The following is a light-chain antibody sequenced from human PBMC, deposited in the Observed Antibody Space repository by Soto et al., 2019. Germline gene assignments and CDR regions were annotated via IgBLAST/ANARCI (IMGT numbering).Light chain of an antibody. CDR3: QKYDTSPQHN. J-gene: IGKJ2*01. CDR1: QRVSSSTY. V-gene: IGKV3-20*01. Sequence: EIVLTQSPGTLSLSPGEKATLSCRASQRVSSSTYLAWYQQKPGQAPRLLIYGASTRATGIPDRFSGSESGTDLPPTISRLEPEDFAVYYCQKYDTSPQHNFGQGTKLEIK. CDR2: GAS.